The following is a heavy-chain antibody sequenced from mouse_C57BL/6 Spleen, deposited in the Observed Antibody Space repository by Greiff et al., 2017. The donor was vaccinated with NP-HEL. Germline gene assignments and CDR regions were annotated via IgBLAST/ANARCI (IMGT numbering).Heavy chain of an antibody. D-gene: IGHD2-1*01. CDR3: AREGVVYNDYFDY. Sequence: QVQLQQSGPELVKPGASVKISCKASGYAFSSSWMNWVKQRPGKGLEWIGRIYPGDGDTNYNGKFKGKATLTADKSSSTAYMQLSSLTSEDSAVYFCAREGVVYNDYFDYWGQGTTLTVSS. CDR1: GYAFSSSW. CDR2: IYPGDGDT. V-gene: IGHV1-82*01. J-gene: IGHJ2*01.